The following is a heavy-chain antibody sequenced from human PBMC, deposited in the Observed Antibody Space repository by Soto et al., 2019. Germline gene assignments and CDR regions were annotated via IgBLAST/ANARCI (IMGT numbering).Heavy chain of an antibody. CDR1: GFTFDDYA. Sequence: GGSLRLSCAASGFTFDDYAMHWVRQVPGKGLEWVSGINGNSGSIGYGDSVKGRFAISRDNAKNSLHLQMNSLSAEDTAFYYCVKDECINWYSGHFRHWGQGTLVTVSS. D-gene: IGHD6-13*01. V-gene: IGHV3-9*01. CDR3: VKDECINWYSGHFRH. J-gene: IGHJ1*01. CDR2: INGNSGSI.